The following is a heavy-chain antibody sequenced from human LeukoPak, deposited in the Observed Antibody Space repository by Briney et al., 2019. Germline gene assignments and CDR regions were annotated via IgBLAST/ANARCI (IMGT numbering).Heavy chain of an antibody. CDR1: GDSISSSNW. CDR2: IYHSGST. V-gene: IGHV4-4*02. Sequence: SGTLSLTCDVSGDSISSSNWWNWVRQPPGKGLEWIGGIYHSGSTNYNPSLKSRVTMSVDKSKNQFSLKLSSVTAADTAVYYCAKRGNWGFFDYWGQGTLVTVSS. CDR3: AKRGNWGFFDY. D-gene: IGHD7-27*01. J-gene: IGHJ4*02.